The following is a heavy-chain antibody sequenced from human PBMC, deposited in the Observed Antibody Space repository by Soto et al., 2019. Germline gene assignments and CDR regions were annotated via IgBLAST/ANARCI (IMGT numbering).Heavy chain of an antibody. J-gene: IGHJ4*02. CDR1: GGSLIPNY. Sequence: SETLSLTCTVSGGSLIPNYWTWIRQPPGKGLEWVGYIYFGGTTSYNPSLRSRVTISLETSNSQFSLRLSSVTAADTAVYYCARRWGSAADYWGQGTLVTVSS. CDR3: ARRWGSAADY. CDR2: IYFGGTT. D-gene: IGHD2-15*01. V-gene: IGHV4-59*08.